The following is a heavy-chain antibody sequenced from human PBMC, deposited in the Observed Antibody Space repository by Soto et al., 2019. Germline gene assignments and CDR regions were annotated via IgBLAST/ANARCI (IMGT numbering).Heavy chain of an antibody. Sequence: QITLKESGPTLVKPTQTLTLTCTFSGFSLRTSGVGVGWIRQPPGKALEWLALFYWDDDKRYRPSLRSRLTITRDTSKNQVVLRMTNMDPVDTATYYCAHSRSKWDGYNPCFDNWGQGTLVIVSS. CDR3: AHSRSKWDGYNPCFDN. D-gene: IGHD5-12*01. J-gene: IGHJ4*02. V-gene: IGHV2-5*02. CDR1: GFSLRTSGVG. CDR2: FYWDDDK.